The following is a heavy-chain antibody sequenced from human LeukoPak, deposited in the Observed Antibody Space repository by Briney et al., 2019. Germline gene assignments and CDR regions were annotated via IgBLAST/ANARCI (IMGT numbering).Heavy chain of an antibody. CDR2: ISWNSGSI. J-gene: IGHJ4*02. V-gene: IGHV3-9*01. D-gene: IGHD3-10*01. CDR1: GFIFDDYA. CDR3: AKDRGVVRGQEPFDY. Sequence: GGSLRLSCAASGFIFDDYAMHWVRQAPGKGLEWVSGISWNSGSIGYADSVKGRFTISRDNAKNSLYLQMNSLRAEDTALYYCAKDRGVVRGQEPFDYWGQGTLVTVSS.